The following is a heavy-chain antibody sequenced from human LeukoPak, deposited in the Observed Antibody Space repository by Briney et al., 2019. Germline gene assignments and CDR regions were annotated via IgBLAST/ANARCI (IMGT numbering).Heavy chain of an antibody. D-gene: IGHD5-12*01. J-gene: IGHJ4*02. Sequence: RPGGSLRLSCAASGFTFSSFEMNWVRQAPGRGLEWVSSISSSSSYIYYADSVKGRFTISRDNAKNSLYLQMNSLRAEDTAVYYCAREVNIVAPYFDYWGQGTLVTVSS. V-gene: IGHV3-21*01. CDR3: AREVNIVAPYFDY. CDR1: GFTFSSFE. CDR2: ISSSSSYI.